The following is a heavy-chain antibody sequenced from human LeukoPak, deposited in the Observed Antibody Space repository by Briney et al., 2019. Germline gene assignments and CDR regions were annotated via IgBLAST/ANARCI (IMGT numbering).Heavy chain of an antibody. CDR3: ARSHSSGYDYYFDY. D-gene: IGHD5-12*01. CDR2: IYPGDSDT. CDR1: GYSFTSYW. V-gene: IGHV5-51*01. Sequence: GESLMISCRGSGYSFTSYWICWVRQMPGKGLEWMGIIYPGDSDTRYSPSFQGQVTISADKSISTAYLRWSSLKASDTAMYYCARSHSSGYDYYFDYWGQGTLVTVSS. J-gene: IGHJ4*02.